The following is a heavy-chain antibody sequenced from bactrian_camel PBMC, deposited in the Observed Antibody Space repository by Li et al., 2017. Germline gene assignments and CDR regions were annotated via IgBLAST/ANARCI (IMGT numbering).Heavy chain of an antibody. CDR2: IWTADHTT. CDR1: GRTYGRNC. V-gene: IGHV3S63*01. J-gene: IGHJ4*01. Sequence: HVQLVESGGGSVQAGGSLRLSCAASGRTYGRNCMAWFRQAPGKEREGVANIWTADHTTYYADSVRGRFTISHDSATNTMYLQMNNVKPEDTAMYYCAVDAPWYKECVIRRTPELGVRGQGTQVTVS. D-gene: IGHD3*01.